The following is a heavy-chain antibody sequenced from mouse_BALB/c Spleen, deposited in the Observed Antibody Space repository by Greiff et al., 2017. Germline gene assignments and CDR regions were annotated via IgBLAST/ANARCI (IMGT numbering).Heavy chain of an antibody. Sequence: EVQGVESGGGLVQPGGSLRLSCATSGFTFTDYYMSWVRQPPGKALEWLGFIRNKANGYTTEYSASVKGRFTISRDNSQSILYLQMNTLRAEDSATYYCARDMTVTRVFAYWGQGTLVTVSA. CDR3: ARDMTVTRVFAY. J-gene: IGHJ3*01. D-gene: IGHD2-13*01. V-gene: IGHV7-3*02. CDR1: GFTFTDYY. CDR2: IRNKANGYTT.